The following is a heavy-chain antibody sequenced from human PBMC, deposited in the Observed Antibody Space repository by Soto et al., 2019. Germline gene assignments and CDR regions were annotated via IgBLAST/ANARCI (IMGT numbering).Heavy chain of an antibody. J-gene: IGHJ6*02. Sequence: PSETLSLTCTVSGGSISSYYWSWIRQPPGKGLEWIGYIYYSGSTNYNPSLKSRVTISVDTSKNQFSLKLSSVTAADTALYYCARDGGRYYAMDVWGQGTTVTVSS. V-gene: IGHV4-59*01. CDR3: ARDGGRYYAMDV. CDR1: GGSISSYY. CDR2: IYYSGST. D-gene: IGHD3-3*01.